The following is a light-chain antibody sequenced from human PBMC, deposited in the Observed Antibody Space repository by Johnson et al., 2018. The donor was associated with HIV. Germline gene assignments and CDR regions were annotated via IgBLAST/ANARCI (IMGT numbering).Light chain of an antibody. V-gene: IGLV1-51*01. CDR3: GTWDSSLTLCV. CDR1: SSNIGNNY. CDR2: DNN. J-gene: IGLJ1*01. Sequence: QSMLTQPPSVSAAPGQKVTISCSGSSSNIGNNYVSWFQQLPGTAPKLLIYDNNKRPSGIPDRFSGSKSGPSATLGITGLQTGDEADYYCGTWDSSLTLCVFGTGTKVTVL.